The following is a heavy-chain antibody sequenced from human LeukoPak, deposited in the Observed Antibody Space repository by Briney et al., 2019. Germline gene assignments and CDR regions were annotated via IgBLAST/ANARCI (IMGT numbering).Heavy chain of an antibody. D-gene: IGHD2-15*01. V-gene: IGHV1-2*02. J-gene: IGHJ4*02. CDR3: ARDDCSGGSCSVDY. CDR2: INPNSGGT. CDR1: GYTFTGYY. Sequence: ASVKVSCKASGYTFTGYYMHWVRQAPGQGLEGMGWINPNSGGTNYAQKFQGRVTMTRDTSISTAYMELSRLRSDDTAVYYCARDDCSGGSCSVDYWGQGTLVTVSS.